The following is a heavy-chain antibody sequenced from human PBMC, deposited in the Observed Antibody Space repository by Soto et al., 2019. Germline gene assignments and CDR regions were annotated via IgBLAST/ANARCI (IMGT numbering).Heavy chain of an antibody. CDR2: ITTSSDYI. D-gene: IGHD2-21*01. V-gene: IGHV3-21*01. CDR3: VRSGTARLLRHSWFDT. Sequence: EVQLVESGGGLVKPGGSLRLSCAASGFTFNTYDMNWVRQAPGKGLEWVSSITTSSDYIYYADSLKGRITISRDNAKNSLFQQMNSLRAEDTAVYYCVRSGTARLLRHSWFDTWGQGTLVTVSS. J-gene: IGHJ5*02. CDR1: GFTFNTYD.